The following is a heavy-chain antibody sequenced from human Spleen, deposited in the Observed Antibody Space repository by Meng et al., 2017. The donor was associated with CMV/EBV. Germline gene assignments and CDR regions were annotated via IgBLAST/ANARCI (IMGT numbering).Heavy chain of an antibody. V-gene: IGHV1-8*03. D-gene: IGHD3-3*01. CDR3: ARGGDTYYDFWSDARIYGMDV. J-gene: IGHJ6*02. CDR2: MNPNSGNT. Sequence: ASVKVSCKASGYTFTSYGISWVRQATGQGLEWMGWMNPNSGNTGYAQKFQGRVTITRNTSINTAYMELSSLRSEDTAVYYCARGGDTYYDFWSDARIYGMDVWGQGTTVTVSS. CDR1: GYTFTSYG.